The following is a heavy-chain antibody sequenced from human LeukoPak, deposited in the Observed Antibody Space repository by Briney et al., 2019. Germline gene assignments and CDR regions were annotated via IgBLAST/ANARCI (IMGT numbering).Heavy chain of an antibody. V-gene: IGHV3-48*04. D-gene: IGHD3-10*02. CDR1: GFTFTNYW. CDR3: AELGITMIGGA. J-gene: IGHJ6*04. Sequence: GGSLRLSCAASGFTFTNYWMSWVRQAPGKGLEWVSYISSSGSTIYYADSVKGRFTISRDNAKNSLYLQMNSLRAEDTAVYYCAELGITMIGGAWGKGTTVTISS. CDR2: ISSSGSTI.